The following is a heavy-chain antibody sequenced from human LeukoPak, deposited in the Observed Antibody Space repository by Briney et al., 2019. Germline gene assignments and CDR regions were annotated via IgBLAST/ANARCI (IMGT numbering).Heavy chain of an antibody. CDR2: ISYDGSNK. D-gene: IGHD6-13*01. J-gene: IGHJ5*02. V-gene: IGHV3-30*18. CDR3: AKDGAGSWFGEAT. CDR1: GFTFSSFD. Sequence: GRSLRLSCAVSGFTFSSFDMQWVRQAPGKGLEWVALISYDGSNKHYADSVKGRFTISRDNSKNTLYLQMNGLRPEDTAVYYCAKDGAGSWFGEATWGQGTLVTVSS.